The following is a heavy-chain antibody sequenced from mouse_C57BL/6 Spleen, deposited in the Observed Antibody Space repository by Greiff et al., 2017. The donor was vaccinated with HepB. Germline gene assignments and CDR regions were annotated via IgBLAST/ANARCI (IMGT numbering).Heavy chain of an antibody. J-gene: IGHJ3*01. V-gene: IGHV1-22*01. D-gene: IGHD2-4*01. Sequence: EVKLLESGPELVKPGASVKMSCKASGYTFTDYNMHWVKQSHGKSLEWIGYINPNNGGTSYNQKFKGKATLTVNKSSSTAYMELRSLTSEDSAVYYCAPYDYDGSLFAYWGQGTLVTVSA. CDR2: INPNNGGT. CDR3: APYDYDGSLFAY. CDR1: GYTFTDYN.